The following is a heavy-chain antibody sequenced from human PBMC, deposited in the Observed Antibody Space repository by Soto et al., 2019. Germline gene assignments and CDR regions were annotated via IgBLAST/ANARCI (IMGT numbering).Heavy chain of an antibody. CDR1: GFTFTNFA. CDR3: AKGKVSGWYFFDY. D-gene: IGHD6-19*01. CDR2: ISASGRDT. Sequence: QPGGSLRLSCAAFGFTFTNFAMSWGRRAPGRWLEWVSGISASGRDTYYADSVKDPFTVSRDNSKYTLYLKMNSLRAENNDIYYCAKGKVSGWYFFDYWGQGARVTVSS. V-gene: IGHV3-23*01. J-gene: IGHJ4*02.